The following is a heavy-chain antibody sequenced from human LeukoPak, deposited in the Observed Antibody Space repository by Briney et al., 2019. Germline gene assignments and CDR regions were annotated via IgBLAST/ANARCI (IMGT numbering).Heavy chain of an antibody. D-gene: IGHD1-26*01. CDR3: ARHSGGYGGAFDI. Sequence: SETLSLTCTVSGGSISNYYWSWIRQPPGKGLEWIGYSYYSGSTNYNPSLKSRVTISVDTSKNQLSLKLSSVTAADTAVYYCARHSGGYGGAFDIWGQGKMVTVS. CDR1: GGSISNYY. V-gene: IGHV4-59*08. J-gene: IGHJ3*02. CDR2: SYYSGST.